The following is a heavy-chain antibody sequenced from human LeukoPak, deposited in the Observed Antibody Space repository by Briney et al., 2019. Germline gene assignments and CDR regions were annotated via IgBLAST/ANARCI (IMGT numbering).Heavy chain of an antibody. CDR3: ARGPPESSSSDY. CDR2: VSPDSSKT. V-gene: IGHV1-8*01. J-gene: IGHJ4*02. CDR1: GYSFTNYD. D-gene: IGHD6-13*01. Sequence: ASVKVSCKASGYSFTNYDINWVPHASGQGLEWMGWVSPDSSKTGYAQQFQGRVIMSVNTSISTVYMDLSSLTSEDTAVYYCARGPPESSSSDYWGQGTLVTVSS.